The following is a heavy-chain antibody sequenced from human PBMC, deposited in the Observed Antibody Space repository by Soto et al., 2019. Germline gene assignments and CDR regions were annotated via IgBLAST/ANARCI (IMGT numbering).Heavy chain of an antibody. J-gene: IGHJ4*02. V-gene: IGHV3-21*01. CDR1: GFTFSSYS. D-gene: IGHD6-13*01. CDR2: ISSSSSYI. Sequence: EVQLVESGGGLVKPGGSLRLSCEASGFTFSSYSMNWVRQAPGKWLEWVSSISSSSSYIYYADSVKGRFTISRDNAKNPLYLEMNSLRAEDTAVYYCARQGRDGIAAAIDWGQGTLVTVSS. CDR3: ARQGRDGIAAAID.